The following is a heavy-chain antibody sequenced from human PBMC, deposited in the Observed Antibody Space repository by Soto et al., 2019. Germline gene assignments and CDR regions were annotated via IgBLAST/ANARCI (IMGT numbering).Heavy chain of an antibody. D-gene: IGHD4-17*01. CDR3: ARGLYGDPSQYFQY. J-gene: IGHJ1*01. Sequence: GGSLRLSCAASGFTVSRNYMSWVRQAPGKGLEWVSRINTDGSDTSYADSVKGRFTISRDNAKNTLYLQMNSLRAEDTAVYYCARGLYGDPSQYFQYVGQATLVTGSS. CDR1: GFTVSRNY. CDR2: INTDGSDT. V-gene: IGHV3-74*01.